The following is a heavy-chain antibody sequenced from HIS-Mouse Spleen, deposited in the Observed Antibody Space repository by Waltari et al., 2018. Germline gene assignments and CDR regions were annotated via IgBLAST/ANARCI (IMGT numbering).Heavy chain of an antibody. Sequence: QLQLQESGPGLVKPSETLSLTCTVSGGSISSSSYYWGWIRQPPGKGLEWIGGIYYSGGTDYNPSRKSRVTISVDTSKNQFALKLSAVTAADTAVYYCAREIPYSSSWYDWYFDLWGRGTLVTVSS. CDR3: AREIPYSSSWYDWYFDL. D-gene: IGHD6-13*01. CDR1: GGSISSSSYY. V-gene: IGHV4-39*07. J-gene: IGHJ2*01. CDR2: IYYSGGT.